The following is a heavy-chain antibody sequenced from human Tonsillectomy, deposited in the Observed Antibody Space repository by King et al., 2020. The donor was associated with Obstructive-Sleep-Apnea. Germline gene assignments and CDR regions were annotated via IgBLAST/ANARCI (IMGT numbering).Heavy chain of an antibody. Sequence: VQLVESGGGLVQPGGSLRLSCAAPGFTVSSNYMSWVRQAPGKGLEWVSVIYSGGSTYYADSVKGRFIISRDNSKNTLYLQMNSLRAEDMAVYYCASATPYYDILSYYFDYWGQGTLVTVSS. CDR3: ASATPYYDILSYYFDY. D-gene: IGHD3-9*01. CDR1: GFTVSSNY. V-gene: IGHV3-66*01. J-gene: IGHJ4*02. CDR2: IYSGGST.